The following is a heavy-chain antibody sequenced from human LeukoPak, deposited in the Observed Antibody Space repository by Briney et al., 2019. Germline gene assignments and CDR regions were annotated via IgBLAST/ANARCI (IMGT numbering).Heavy chain of an antibody. CDR3: ARTPTDYGIDY. CDR2: MSPNSGNT. Sequence: ASVKVSCKASGYTFISYDINWVRQATGQGLEWMGWMSPNSGNTGYAQKFQGRITMNKSTSISTDYMELSDLESEETAVYYCARTPTDYGIDYWGQGTLVTVSS. D-gene: IGHD4-17*01. V-gene: IGHV1-8*01. J-gene: IGHJ4*02. CDR1: GYTFISYD.